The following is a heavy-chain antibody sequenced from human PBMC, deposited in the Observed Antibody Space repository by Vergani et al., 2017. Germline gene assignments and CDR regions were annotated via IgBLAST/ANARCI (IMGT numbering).Heavy chain of an antibody. D-gene: IGHD3-9*01. V-gene: IGHV1-69*08. CDR3: ARDYDILTGPLSELFDY. Sequence: QVQLVQSGAEVKKPGSSVKVSCKASGATFRSNTISWVRQVPGQGLEWMGRIIPVLGKTKYAQDFQGRLTITADTSTSTAYMELTSLRSDDTAVYYCARDYDILTGPLSELFDYWGQGTLVTVSS. CDR2: IIPVLGKT. CDR1: GATFRSNT. J-gene: IGHJ4*02.